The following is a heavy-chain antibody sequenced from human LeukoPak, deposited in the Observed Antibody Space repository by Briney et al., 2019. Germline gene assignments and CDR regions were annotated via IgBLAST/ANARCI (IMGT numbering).Heavy chain of an antibody. J-gene: IGHJ6*03. CDR1: AFPFSSFG. D-gene: IGHD2-2*01. V-gene: IGHV3-30*02. Sequence: GESLTLSCAASAFPFSSFGMHWVRQPPGRLMEWVAFIRYDGSNNYYADSVKGRFSICRENSNNTLYLQLNSLRTKDTSVYYCAKDRPAAIEDYMDAWGKGTTVTVSS. CDR2: IRYDGSNN. CDR3: AKDRPAAIEDYMDA.